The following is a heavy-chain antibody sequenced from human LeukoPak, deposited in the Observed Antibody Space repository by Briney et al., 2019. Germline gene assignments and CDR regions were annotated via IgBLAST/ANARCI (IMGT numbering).Heavy chain of an antibody. J-gene: IGHJ3*02. Sequence: GGSLRLSCAASGFTFSSYGMHWVRQAPGKGLEWVAVIWYDGINKYYADSVKGRFTISRDNSKNTLYLQMNSLRAEDTAVYYCARAEVPAAIKSGAFDIWGQGIMVTVSS. CDR2: IWYDGINK. V-gene: IGHV3-33*01. CDR3: ARAEVPAAIKSGAFDI. D-gene: IGHD2-2*01. CDR1: GFTFSSYG.